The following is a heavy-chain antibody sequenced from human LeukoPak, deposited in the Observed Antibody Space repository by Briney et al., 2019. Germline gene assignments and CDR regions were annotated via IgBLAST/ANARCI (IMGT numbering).Heavy chain of an antibody. CDR1: GFTFSSYS. CDR3: ARVGGYDYNWFDP. D-gene: IGHD5-12*01. CDR2: ISSSSSYI. J-gene: IGHJ5*02. Sequence: GGSLRLSCAASGFTFSSYSMNWVRQAPGKGLEWVSSISSSSSYIYYADSVKGRFTISRDNAKNSLYLQMNSLRAEDTAVYYCARVGGYDYNWFDPWGQGTLVTVSS. V-gene: IGHV3-21*01.